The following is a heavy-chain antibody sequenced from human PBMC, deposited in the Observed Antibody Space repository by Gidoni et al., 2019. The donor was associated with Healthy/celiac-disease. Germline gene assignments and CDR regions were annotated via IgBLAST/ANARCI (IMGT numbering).Heavy chain of an antibody. V-gene: IGHV1-69*06. Sequence: QVQLVQSGAEVKKPGSSVKVSCKASGGTFSSYAISWVRQAPGQGLEWMGGIIPIFGTANYAQKFQGRVTITADKSTSTAYMELSSLRSEDTAVYYCASSIVVVPAAIVYYYGMDVWGQGTTVTVSS. CDR3: ASSIVVVPAAIVYYYGMDV. CDR1: GGTFSSYA. CDR2: IIPIFGTA. D-gene: IGHD2-2*02. J-gene: IGHJ6*02.